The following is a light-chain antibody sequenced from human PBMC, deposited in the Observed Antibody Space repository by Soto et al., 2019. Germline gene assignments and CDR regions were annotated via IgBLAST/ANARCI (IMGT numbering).Light chain of an antibody. V-gene: IGKV4-1*01. CDR2: WAS. Sequence: DIVMTQSPDSLAVSLGERATINCKSSQTVLHGSNYLAWYQQRPGQPPKLLIYWASTRESGVPGRFSGSGSETDLTLTISSLQAEDVAIYYWQQYYTTPVTFGQGTKVELK. J-gene: IGKJ1*01. CDR3: QQYYTTPVT. CDR1: QTVLHGSNY.